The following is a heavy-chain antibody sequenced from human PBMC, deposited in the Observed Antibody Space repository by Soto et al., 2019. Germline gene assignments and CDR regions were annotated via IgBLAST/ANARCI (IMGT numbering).Heavy chain of an antibody. CDR3: ARSLSGPKEEYNAYYFYGLDV. Sequence: GESLKISCQGSGYSFTSHWITWVRQTPGKGLEWMGRIDPSDSYTNYSPSFQGRVTISADRSISTAFLQWSSLEASDTAIYYCARSLSGPKEEYNAYYFYGLDVWGQGNTVTVS. J-gene: IGHJ6*02. V-gene: IGHV5-10-1*01. D-gene: IGHD1-1*01. CDR1: GYSFTSHW. CDR2: IDPSDSYT.